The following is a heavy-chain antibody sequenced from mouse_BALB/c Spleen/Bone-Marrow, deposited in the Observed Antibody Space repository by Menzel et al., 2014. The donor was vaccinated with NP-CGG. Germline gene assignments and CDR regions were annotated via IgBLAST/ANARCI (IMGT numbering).Heavy chain of an antibody. CDR2: ISSGSSNI. Sequence: DVKLVESGGGLVQPGGSRKISCAASGFTFSSFGMHWVRRAPEKGLEWVAYISSGSSNINYADTVKGRFTISRDNPKNTLFLQMTSLRSEDTAMYYCARWGYYYAMDYWGQGTSVTVSS. V-gene: IGHV5-17*02. CDR1: GFTFSSFG. CDR3: ARWGYYYAMDY. D-gene: IGHD2-2*01. J-gene: IGHJ4*01.